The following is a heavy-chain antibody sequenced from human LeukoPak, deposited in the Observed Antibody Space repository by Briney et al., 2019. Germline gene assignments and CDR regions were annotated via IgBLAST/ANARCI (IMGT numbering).Heavy chain of an antibody. J-gene: IGHJ6*03. Sequence: KPSETLSLTCTVSGGSISSYYWSWIRQPAGKGLEWIGRIYTSGSTNYNPSLKSRATMSVDTSKNQFSLKLSSVTAADTAVYYCARSLYSSGWKANYYYYMDVWGKGTTVTISS. V-gene: IGHV4-4*07. CDR3: ARSLYSSGWKANYYYYMDV. CDR2: IYTSGST. CDR1: GGSISSYY. D-gene: IGHD6-19*01.